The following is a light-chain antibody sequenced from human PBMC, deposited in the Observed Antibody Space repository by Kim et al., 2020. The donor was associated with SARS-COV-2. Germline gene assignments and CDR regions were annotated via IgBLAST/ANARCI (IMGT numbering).Light chain of an antibody. CDR2: YDS. Sequence: SSELTQPPSVSVAPGKTARITCGGNNIGSKSVHWYQQKPGQAPVLVIYYDSDRPSGIPERFSGSNSGNTATLTISRVEAGDEADYYCQVGDSSSDHRVFG. J-gene: IGLJ2*01. CDR1: NIGSKS. V-gene: IGLV3-21*04. CDR3: QVGDSSSDHRV.